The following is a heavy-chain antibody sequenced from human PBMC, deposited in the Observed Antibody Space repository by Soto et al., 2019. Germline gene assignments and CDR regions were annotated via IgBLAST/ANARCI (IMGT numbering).Heavy chain of an antibody. J-gene: IGHJ6*04. CDR2: MNPNSGNT. V-gene: IGHV1-8*01. CDR3: ARVTGFYSYGLDIYYYDAMDV. D-gene: IGHD5-18*01. Sequence: ASVKVSCKASGYTFTSYDINWVRQATGQGLEWMGWMNPNSGNTGYAQKFQGRVTMTRNTSISTAYMELSSLRSEDTAAYYCARVTGFYSYGLDIYYYDAMDVLGKGTTVTVSS. CDR1: GYTFTSYD.